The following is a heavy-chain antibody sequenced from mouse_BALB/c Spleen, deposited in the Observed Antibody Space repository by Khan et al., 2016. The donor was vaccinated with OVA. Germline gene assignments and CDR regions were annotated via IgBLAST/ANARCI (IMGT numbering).Heavy chain of an antibody. D-gene: IGHD1-1*01. CDR1: GYSFTSYY. J-gene: IGHJ3*01. Sequence: VQLKESGPELMKPGASVKISCKASGYSFTSYYIHWVKQSHGKTLEWIGYIDPCNGGSTYNQKFKGKATLTVDKSSSTAYMHLSSLTSEDSAVYYCTRHGSTSWFAYWGQGTLVTVSA. CDR2: IDPCNGGS. CDR3: TRHGSTSWFAY. V-gene: IGHV1-31*01.